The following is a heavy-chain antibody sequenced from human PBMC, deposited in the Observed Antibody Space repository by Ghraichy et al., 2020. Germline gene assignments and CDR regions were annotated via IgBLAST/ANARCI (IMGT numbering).Heavy chain of an antibody. D-gene: IGHD4-23*01. J-gene: IGHJ3*02. CDR3: ASRAVVADDAFDI. Sequence: SETLSLTCTVSGGSISSYYWSWIRQPPGKGLEWIGYIYYSGSTNYNPSLKSRVTISVDTSKNQFSLKLSSVTAADTAVYYCASRAVVADDAFDIWGQGTMVTVSS. CDR1: GGSISSYY. CDR2: IYYSGST. V-gene: IGHV4-59*01.